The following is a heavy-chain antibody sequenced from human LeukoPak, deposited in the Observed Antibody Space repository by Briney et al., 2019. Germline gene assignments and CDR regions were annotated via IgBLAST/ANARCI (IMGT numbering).Heavy chain of an antibody. CDR3: ARTTIKRTGTTLVYAFDI. D-gene: IGHD1-7*01. CDR2: INHSGST. J-gene: IGHJ3*02. Sequence: SETLSLTCAVYGGSFSGYYWSWIRQPPGKGLEWIGEINHSGSTNYNPSLKSRVTISVDTSKNQFSLKLSSATAADTAVYYCARTTIKRTGTTLVYAFDIWGQGTMVTVSS. CDR1: GGSFSGYY. V-gene: IGHV4-34*01.